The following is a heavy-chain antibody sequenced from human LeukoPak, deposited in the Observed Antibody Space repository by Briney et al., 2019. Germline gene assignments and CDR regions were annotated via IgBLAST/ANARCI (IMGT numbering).Heavy chain of an antibody. CDR2: IIPASGTA. CDR1: GGTFSKYA. Sequence: GASVKVSCKASGGTFSKYAVSWVRQAPGRGLEWMGGIIPASGTANYAQKFQGRVTITADKSTSTAYMELSSLRSEDTAIYYCARDSRDGMDVWGKGTTVTVSS. J-gene: IGHJ6*04. CDR3: ARDSRDGMDV. V-gene: IGHV1-69*06.